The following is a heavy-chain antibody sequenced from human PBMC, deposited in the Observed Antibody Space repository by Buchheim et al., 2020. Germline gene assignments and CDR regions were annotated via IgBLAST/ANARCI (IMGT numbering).Heavy chain of an antibody. CDR3: AREAVVPAATGGYYYYGMDV. V-gene: IGHV4-34*01. Sequence: QVQLQQWGAGLLKPSETLSLTCAVYGGSFSGYYWSWIRQPPGKGLEWIGEINHSGSTNYNPSLKSRATISVDTSKNQFSLKLSSVTAADTAVYYCAREAVVPAATGGYYYYGMDVWGQGTT. D-gene: IGHD2-2*01. CDR1: GGSFSGYY. J-gene: IGHJ6*02. CDR2: INHSGST.